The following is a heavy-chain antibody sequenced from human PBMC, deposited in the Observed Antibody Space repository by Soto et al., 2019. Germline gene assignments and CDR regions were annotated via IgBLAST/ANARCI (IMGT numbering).Heavy chain of an antibody. Sequence: SETLSLTCTVSSGSISSTIYSWDRIRQPPGKGLEWIGSIFYSGSTYYNPSLKSRVTISVDTSKNQFSLTLTSVTAADTAVYFCARKCRAVTCHCFVPWRQGTQGTVS. J-gene: IGHJ5*02. CDR1: SGSISSTIYS. D-gene: IGHD6-19*01. CDR2: IFYSGST. V-gene: IGHV4-39*01. CDR3: ARKCRAVTCHCFVP.